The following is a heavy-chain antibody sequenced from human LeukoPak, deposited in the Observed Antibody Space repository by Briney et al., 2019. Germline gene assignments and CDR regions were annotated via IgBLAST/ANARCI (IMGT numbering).Heavy chain of an antibody. CDR1: GFTFSSYA. Sequence: PGGSLRLSCAASGFTFSSYAMSWVRQAPGKGLEWVSGISGSGASTYYADSVKGRFTISRDNSENTLYLQMNSLRAEDTAVYSCAKETDYNYIYYFDYWGQGTLVTVSS. V-gene: IGHV3-23*01. D-gene: IGHD5-24*01. CDR2: ISGSGAST. J-gene: IGHJ4*02. CDR3: AKETDYNYIYYFDY.